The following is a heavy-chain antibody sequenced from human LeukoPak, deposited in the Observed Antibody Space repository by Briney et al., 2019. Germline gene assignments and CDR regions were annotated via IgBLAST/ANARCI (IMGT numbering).Heavy chain of an antibody. CDR2: IYYSGST. CDR3: ARESSGWYDQYFQH. D-gene: IGHD6-19*01. CDR1: GGSISSYY. V-gene: IGHV4-59*01. J-gene: IGHJ1*01. Sequence: PETLSLTCTVSGGSISSYYWSWIRQPPGKGLEWIGYIYYSGSTNYNPSLKSRVTISVDTSKNQFSLKLSSVTAADTAVYYCARESSGWYDQYFQHWGQGTLVSVSS.